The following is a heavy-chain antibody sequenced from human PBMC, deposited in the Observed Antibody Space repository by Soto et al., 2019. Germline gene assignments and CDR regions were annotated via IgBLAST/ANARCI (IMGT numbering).Heavy chain of an antibody. CDR3: AKTRWLDAFDI. J-gene: IGHJ3*02. D-gene: IGHD5-12*01. Sequence: PLEILSLTCTVSGGSISSGGCYWSWIRQHPGKGLEWIGYIYYSGSTYYNPSLKSRVTISVDTSKNQFSLKLSSVTAADTAVYYCAKTRWLDAFDIWGQGTMVTVSS. CDR2: IYYSGST. CDR1: GGSISSGGCY. V-gene: IGHV4-31*03.